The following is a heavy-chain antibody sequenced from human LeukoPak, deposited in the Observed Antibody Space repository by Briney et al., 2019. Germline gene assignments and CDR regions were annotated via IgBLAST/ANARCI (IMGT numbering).Heavy chain of an antibody. Sequence: SARQPGTDSGLASSRDKMYRSVLAPALEKKWVASIDQDGSGKDYVDSVKGRFTISRDNAQNSLYLQMSSLSAEDTAVYYCVVTTRSMRFDYWGQGTLVTVSS. CDR1: GLASSRDK. V-gene: IGHV3-7*05. CDR2: IDQDGSGK. D-gene: IGHD3-22*01. CDR3: VVTTRSMRFDY. J-gene: IGHJ4*02.